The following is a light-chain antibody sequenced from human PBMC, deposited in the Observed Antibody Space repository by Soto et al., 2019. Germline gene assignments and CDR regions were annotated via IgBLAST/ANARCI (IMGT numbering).Light chain of an antibody. V-gene: IGKV3-11*01. J-gene: IGKJ4*01. Sequence: EIVLTQSPATLSLSPGERATLSFRASQSVSSYLAWYQQKPGQAPRLLIYDASNRATGIPARFSGSGSGTDFTLTISSLEPEDFAVYYCHQRSNWLTFGGGTKVDIK. CDR3: HQRSNWLT. CDR2: DAS. CDR1: QSVSSY.